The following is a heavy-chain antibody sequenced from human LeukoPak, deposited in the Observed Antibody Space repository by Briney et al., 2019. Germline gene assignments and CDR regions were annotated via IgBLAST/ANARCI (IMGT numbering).Heavy chain of an antibody. D-gene: IGHD2-8*02. CDR3: AKEAAGGVYYFDY. CDR2: IKQDGSEK. Sequence: GGSLRLSCAASGFTFSSYWMSWVRQAPGKGLEWVANIKQDGSEKYYVDSVKGRFTISRDNAKNSLYLQMNSLRAEDTAIYYCAKEAAGGVYYFDYWGQGTLVTVSS. V-gene: IGHV3-7*01. CDR1: GFTFSSYW. J-gene: IGHJ4*02.